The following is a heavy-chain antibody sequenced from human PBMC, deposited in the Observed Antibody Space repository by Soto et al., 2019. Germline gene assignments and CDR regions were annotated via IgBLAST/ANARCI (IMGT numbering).Heavy chain of an antibody. CDR2: ISRSSSYI. CDR1: GFTFSSYS. V-gene: IGHV3-21*01. CDR3: VACASTSCSRGNGMDV. D-gene: IGHD2-2*01. Sequence: PGGSLRLSCAASGFTFSSYSMSWVRQAPGKGLEWVSSISRSSSYINYADSGKGRFTISRDNAKNSLYLQMNSLRAEDTAVYFCVACASTSCSRGNGMDVWGQGTTVTVSS. J-gene: IGHJ6*02.